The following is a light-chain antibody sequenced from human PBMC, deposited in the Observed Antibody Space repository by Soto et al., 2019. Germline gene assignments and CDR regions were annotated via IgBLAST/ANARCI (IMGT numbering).Light chain of an antibody. J-gene: IGLJ1*01. Sequence: SALTQPASVSGSHGQSITIPCNGTSSDVGSYNLVSWYQQHPGEAPKLMIYGGTKRPSGVSNRFSGSKSGNTASLTISGLQAEDEADYYCCSYAGITTYYVFGTGTRSPS. CDR2: GGT. CDR3: CSYAGITTYYV. CDR1: SSDVGSYNL. V-gene: IGLV2-23*01.